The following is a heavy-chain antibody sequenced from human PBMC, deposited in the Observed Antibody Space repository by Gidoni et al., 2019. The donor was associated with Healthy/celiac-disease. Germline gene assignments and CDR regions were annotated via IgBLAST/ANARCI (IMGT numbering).Heavy chain of an antibody. CDR2: INPSGGST. CDR3: ARAGSYYYDSSGYSNFDY. V-gene: IGHV1-46*03. CDR1: GYPFTSYY. J-gene: IGHJ4*02. Sequence: QVQLVQSGAEVKKPGASVTVSCKASGYPFTSYYMHWVRQAPGQGLEWMGIINPSGGSTSYAQKFQGRVTMTRDTSTSTVYMELSSLRSEDTAVYYCARAGSYYYDSSGYSNFDYWGQGTLVTVSS. D-gene: IGHD3-22*01.